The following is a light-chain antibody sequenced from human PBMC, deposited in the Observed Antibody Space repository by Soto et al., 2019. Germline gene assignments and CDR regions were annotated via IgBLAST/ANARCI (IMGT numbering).Light chain of an antibody. CDR3: QPYNNWPLT. J-gene: IGKJ4*01. V-gene: IGKV3-15*01. CDR2: GGS. CDR1: QSVSSN. Sequence: EIVMTQSPATLSVSPGERATLSCRASQSVSSNLAWYQQNPGQAPRLLMYGGSTRATGVPARFSGSGSGTEFTLTINSLQSEDFAVYYCQPYNNWPLTFGGGTKVDIK.